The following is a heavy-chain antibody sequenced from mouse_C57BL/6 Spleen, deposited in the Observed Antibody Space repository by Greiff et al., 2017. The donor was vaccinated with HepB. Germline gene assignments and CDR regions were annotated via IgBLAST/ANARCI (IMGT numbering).Heavy chain of an antibody. Sequence: QVQLQQPGAELVKPGASVKLSCKASGYTFTSYWMHWVKQRPGQGLEWIGMIHPNSGSTNYNEKFKSKATLTVDKSSSTAYMQLSSLTSEDSAVYYCASSLYDGYYVYPFAYWGQGTLVTVSA. CDR2: IHPNSGST. CDR1: GYTFTSYW. V-gene: IGHV1-64*01. J-gene: IGHJ3*01. CDR3: ASSLYDGYYVYPFAY. D-gene: IGHD2-3*01.